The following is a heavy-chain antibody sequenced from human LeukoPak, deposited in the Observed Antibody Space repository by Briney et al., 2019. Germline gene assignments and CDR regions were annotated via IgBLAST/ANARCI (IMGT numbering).Heavy chain of an antibody. J-gene: IGHJ4*02. CDR2: ISYDGSNK. CDR3: AKGPVAASSGGRVGN. Sequence: PGGSLRLSCAASGFTFSSYGMHWVRHAPGKGLEWLAAISYDGSNKYYADSVKARFTISRDNSTNTLYLQMNSLRPEDTATYYCAKGPVAASSGGRVGNWGQGTLVTVSS. D-gene: IGHD6-13*01. V-gene: IGHV3-30*18. CDR1: GFTFSSYG.